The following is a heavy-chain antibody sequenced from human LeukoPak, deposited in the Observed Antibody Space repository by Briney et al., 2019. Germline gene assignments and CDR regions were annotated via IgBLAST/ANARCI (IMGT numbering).Heavy chain of an antibody. V-gene: IGHV3-23*01. J-gene: IGHJ6*02. Sequence: GGSLRLSCAASGFTFSSYAMSWARQAPGKGLEWISAISVSGGSTYYADSVKGRFTISRDNSKNTLSLQMNSLRADDTAVYYCAKSYSGSYYGIDVWGQGTTVTVSS. D-gene: IGHD1-26*01. CDR1: GFTFSSYA. CDR2: ISVSGGST. CDR3: AKSYSGSYYGIDV.